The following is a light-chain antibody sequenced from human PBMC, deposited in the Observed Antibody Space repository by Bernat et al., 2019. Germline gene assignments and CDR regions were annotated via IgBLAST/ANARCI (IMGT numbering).Light chain of an antibody. CDR1: QGIRND. J-gene: IGKJ4*01. V-gene: IGKV1-27*01. CDR3: QKYNSVPLT. CDR2: AAS. Sequence: DIQMTQSPSSLSAYVGDRVTTTCRASQGIRNDLAWYQQKPGKLPKLLIYAASTLQSGVPYRFSGSGPGTDFTLTISSLQPEDVATYYCQKYNSVPLTFGGGTKVEI.